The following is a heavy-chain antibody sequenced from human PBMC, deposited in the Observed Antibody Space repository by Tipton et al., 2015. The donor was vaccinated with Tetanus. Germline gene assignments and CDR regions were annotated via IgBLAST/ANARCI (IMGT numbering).Heavy chain of an antibody. D-gene: IGHD3-16*01. J-gene: IGHJ5*02. CDR2: IRDNGNS. Sequence: TLSLTCTVSGGSINSGGHFWTWIRQRTGKGLEWIGHIRDNGNSYANPSLSGRVTMSVDTRKNQFSLNLTSMSVADTATYYCARVDDSVWGSPFDPWGQGVLVTVSS. CDR3: ARVDDSVWGSPFDP. CDR1: GGSINSGGHF. V-gene: IGHV4-31*03.